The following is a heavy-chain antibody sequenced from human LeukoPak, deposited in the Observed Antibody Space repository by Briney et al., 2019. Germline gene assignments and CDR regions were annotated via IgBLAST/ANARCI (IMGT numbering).Heavy chain of an antibody. CDR1: GGSFSNYY. CDR3: ARTAKSSYYYYYYMDV. CDR2: IYNSVTT. D-gene: IGHD2-21*02. Sequence: PSETLSLTCTVSGGSFSNYYWSWMRQPPGKGLEWVGYIYNSVTTNYNPSPKSRVTISVDTSKNQFSLKLSSVTAADTAVYYCARTAKSSYYYYYYMDVWGKGTTVTVSS. J-gene: IGHJ6*03. V-gene: IGHV4-59*01.